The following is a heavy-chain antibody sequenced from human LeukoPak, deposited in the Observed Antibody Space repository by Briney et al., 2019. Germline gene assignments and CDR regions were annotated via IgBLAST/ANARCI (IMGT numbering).Heavy chain of an antibody. D-gene: IGHD1-26*01. CDR3: ARGHSGSPSFDI. CDR1: RGTFSSYA. J-gene: IGHJ3*02. Sequence: SVKVSCKASRGTFSSYAISWVRQAPGQGLEWMGRIIPIFGTANYAQKFQGRVTITTDESTSTAYMELSSLRSEDTAVYYCARGHSGSPSFDIWGQGTMVTVSS. V-gene: IGHV1-69*05. CDR2: IIPIFGTA.